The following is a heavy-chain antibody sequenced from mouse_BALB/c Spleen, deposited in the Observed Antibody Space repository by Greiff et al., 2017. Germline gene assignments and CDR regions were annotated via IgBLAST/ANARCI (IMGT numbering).Heavy chain of an antibody. V-gene: IGHV10S3*01. CDR1: GFTFNTNA. D-gene: IGHD2-1*01. J-gene: IGHJ4*01. CDR3: VYYGAAMDY. Sequence: EVQLVETGGGLVQPKGSLKLSCAASGFTFNTNAMNWVRQAPGKGLEWVARIRSKSNNYATYYADSVKDRFTISRDDSQSMLYLQMNNLKTEDTAMYYCVYYGAAMDYWGQGTSVTVSS. CDR2: IRSKSNNYAT.